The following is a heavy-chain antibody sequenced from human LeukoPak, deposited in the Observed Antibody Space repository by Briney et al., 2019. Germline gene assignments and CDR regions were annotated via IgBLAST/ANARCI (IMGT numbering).Heavy chain of an antibody. CDR3: AKDLGWELPAEAY. V-gene: IGHV3-23*01. CDR1: GFTFKNYV. CDR2: IYGSGVSI. D-gene: IGHD1-26*01. Sequence: PGGSLRLSCVASGFTFKNYVMNWVRQPPGKGLEWLATIYGSGVSISYADSVKGRFTISRDNSNNTLYLQMNSLRAEDTAMYYCAKDLGWELPAEAYWGQGILVTVSS. J-gene: IGHJ4*02.